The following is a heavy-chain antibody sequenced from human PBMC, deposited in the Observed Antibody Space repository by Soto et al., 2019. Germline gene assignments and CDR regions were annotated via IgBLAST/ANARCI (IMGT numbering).Heavy chain of an antibody. J-gene: IGHJ6*02. Sequence: QVQLVQSGAEVKKPGSSVKVSCKASGGTFSSYAISWVRQAPGQGLEWMGGIIPIFGTANYAQKFQGRVTITADESTSTAYRELSSLRSEDTAVYYCARVLVVVAATGNYYYYGMDVWGQGTTVTVSS. CDR1: GGTFSSYA. V-gene: IGHV1-69*01. CDR3: ARVLVVVAATGNYYYYGMDV. CDR2: IIPIFGTA. D-gene: IGHD2-15*01.